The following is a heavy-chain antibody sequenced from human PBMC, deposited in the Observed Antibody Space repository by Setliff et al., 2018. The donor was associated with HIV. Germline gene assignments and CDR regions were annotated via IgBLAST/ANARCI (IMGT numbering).Heavy chain of an antibody. CDR1: GGSISSYH. J-gene: IGHJ4*02. CDR3: ASRAGGDY. Sequence: SETLSLTCTVSGGSISSYHWSWIRQPAGRGLEWIGHIYPSGGTDYNPSLKSRVTISLDTSKSQFSLNLSSVTAADTAVYYCASRAGGDYWGQGTLVTVSS. CDR2: IYPSGGT. D-gene: IGHD3-16*01. V-gene: IGHV4-4*07.